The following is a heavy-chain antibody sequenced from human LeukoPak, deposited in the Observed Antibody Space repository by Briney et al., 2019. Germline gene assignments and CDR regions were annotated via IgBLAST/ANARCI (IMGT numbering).Heavy chain of an antibody. CDR1: GFTFDDYA. V-gene: IGHV3-9*01. J-gene: IGHJ6*02. D-gene: IGHD2-8*01. CDR3: AKAMGHYYYYYGMDV. Sequence: GGSLRLSCAASGFTFDDYAMHWVRQAPGKGLEWVSGISWNSGSIGYADSVKGRFTISRDNAKNSLYLQMNSLRAEDTALYYCAKAMGHYYYYYGMDVWAKGPRSPSP. CDR2: ISWNSGSI.